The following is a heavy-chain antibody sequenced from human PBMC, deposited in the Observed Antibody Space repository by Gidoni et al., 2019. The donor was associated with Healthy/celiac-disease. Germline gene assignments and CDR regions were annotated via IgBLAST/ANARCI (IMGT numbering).Heavy chain of an antibody. J-gene: IGHJ6*02. CDR1: GFTFSSYG. CDR3: AKDRRDYYYGMDV. CDR2: ISYDGSNK. V-gene: IGHV3-30*18. Sequence: QVQLVESGGGVVQPGRSLRLSCAASGFTFSSYGMHWVRQAPGKGLEWLAVISYDGSNKYYADSVKGRFTISRDNSKNTLYLQMNSLRAEDTAVYYCAKDRRDYYYGMDVWGQGTTVTVSS.